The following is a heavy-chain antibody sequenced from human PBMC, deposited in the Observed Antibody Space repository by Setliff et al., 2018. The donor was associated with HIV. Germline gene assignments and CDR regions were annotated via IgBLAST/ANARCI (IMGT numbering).Heavy chain of an antibody. Sequence: SETLSLTCVVSGNSISSGYYWSWIRQPPGKGLEWIGYIYYSGTTKYNPSLKSRVTISVDTSKNQFSLKLSSVTAADTAVYYCASEAWTSYRSSSGYYYYYMDVWGKGTTVTVSS. V-gene: IGHV4-59*01. CDR1: GNSISSGYY. CDR3: ASEAWTSYRSSSGYYYYYMDV. CDR2: IYYSGTT. D-gene: IGHD6-6*01. J-gene: IGHJ6*03.